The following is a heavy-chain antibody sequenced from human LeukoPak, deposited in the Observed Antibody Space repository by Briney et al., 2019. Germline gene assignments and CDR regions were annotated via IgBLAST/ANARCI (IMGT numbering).Heavy chain of an antibody. CDR1: GGSISSGDYY. D-gene: IGHD3-22*01. J-gene: IGHJ4*02. Sequence: SETLSLTCTVSGGSISSGDYYWSWIRQPPGKGLEWIGYIYYSGSTYYNPSLKSRVTISVDTSKNQFSLKLGSVTAAATAVYYCARVAYYYDSSGYSPVDYWGQGTLVTVSS. V-gene: IGHV4-30-4*01. CDR3: ARVAYYYDSSGYSPVDY. CDR2: IYYSGST.